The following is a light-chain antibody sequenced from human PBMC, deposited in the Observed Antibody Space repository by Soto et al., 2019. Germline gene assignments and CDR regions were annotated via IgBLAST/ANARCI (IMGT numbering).Light chain of an antibody. CDR1: QGISSY. CDR2: AAS. CDR3: QQTMTFPLT. V-gene: IGKV1-12*01. J-gene: IGKJ4*01. Sequence: DIQMTQSPSSVSASVGDRVTITCRASQGISSYLAWYQQKPGRAPKLLISAASSLQSGVPSRFNGSGSGTDFTLTISSLQPEDFATYYCQQTMTFPLTFGGGTKVEI.